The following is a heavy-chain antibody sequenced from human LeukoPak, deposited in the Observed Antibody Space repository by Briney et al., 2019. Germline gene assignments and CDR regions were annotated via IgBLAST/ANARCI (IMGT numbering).Heavy chain of an antibody. CDR2: INHSGRT. CDR3: AKRLGGSWYYYYYMDV. D-gene: IGHD6-13*01. CDR1: GGSFSGYY. V-gene: IGHV4-34*01. J-gene: IGHJ6*03. Sequence: SETLSLTCAVYGGSFSGYYWSWIRQPPGKGLEWIGEINHSGRTNFNPSLKRRVTISVNTSKNQFSLKLRSVTPADTALYYCAKRLGGSWYYYYYMDVWGKGTTVTVSS.